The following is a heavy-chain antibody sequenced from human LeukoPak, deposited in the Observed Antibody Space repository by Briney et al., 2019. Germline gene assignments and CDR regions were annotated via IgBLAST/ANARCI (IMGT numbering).Heavy chain of an antibody. CDR3: ARDRGGEQWLVLSFDY. J-gene: IGHJ4*02. CDR2: IIPIFGTT. V-gene: IGHV1-69*06. D-gene: IGHD6-19*01. CDR1: GGTFNSYA. Sequence: SVKVSCKASGGTFNSYAISWVRQAPGQGLEWMGGIIPIFGTTNYARKFRGRVTLTADKSTRTAYMELSSLRSEDTAVYYCARDRGGEQWLVLSFDYWGQGTLVTVSA.